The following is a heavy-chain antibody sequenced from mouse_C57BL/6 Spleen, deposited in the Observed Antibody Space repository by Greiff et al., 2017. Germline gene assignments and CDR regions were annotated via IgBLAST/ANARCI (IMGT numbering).Heavy chain of an antibody. D-gene: IGHD2-10*02. V-gene: IGHV1-26*01. J-gene: IGHJ2*01. CDR3: ARGYGNYVTY. Sequence: VQLQQSGPELVKPGASVKISCKASGYTFTDYYMNWVKQSHGKSLEWIGDINPNNGGTSYNQKFKGKATLTVDKSSSTAYMELRSLTSEDSAVYYCARGYGNYVTYWGQGTTLTVSS. CDR1: GYTFTDYY. CDR2: INPNNGGT.